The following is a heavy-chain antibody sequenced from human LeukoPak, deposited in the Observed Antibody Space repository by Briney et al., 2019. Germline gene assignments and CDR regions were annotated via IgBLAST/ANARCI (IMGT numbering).Heavy chain of an antibody. CDR3: ASYYYDSRKYFQH. Sequence: SETLSLTCTVSGGSITSSSYYWGWIRQHPGKGLEWIGYIYYSGSTYYNPSLKSRVTISVDTSKNQFSLKLSSVTAADTAVYYCASYYYDSRKYFQHWGQGTLVTVSS. V-gene: IGHV4-31*03. CDR2: IYYSGST. D-gene: IGHD3-22*01. J-gene: IGHJ1*01. CDR1: GGSITSSSYY.